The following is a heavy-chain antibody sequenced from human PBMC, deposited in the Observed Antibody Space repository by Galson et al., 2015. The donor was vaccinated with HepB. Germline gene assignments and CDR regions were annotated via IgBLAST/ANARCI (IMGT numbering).Heavy chain of an antibody. CDR3: ARLSKFRFLADAFDI. CDR2: INPDNGNT. J-gene: IGHJ3*02. V-gene: IGHV1-18*04. D-gene: IGHD3-3*01. CDR1: GYPLTSHG. Sequence: SVKVSCKASGYPLTSHGITWVRQAPGQGLVWVGWINPDNGNTQYAESLRGRVAMTTDTSTSTAYMELSSLSFEDTAVYYCARLSKFRFLADAFDIWGHGTMVTVSS.